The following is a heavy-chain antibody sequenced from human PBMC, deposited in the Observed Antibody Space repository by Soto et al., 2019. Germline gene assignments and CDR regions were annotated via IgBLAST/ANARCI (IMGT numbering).Heavy chain of an antibody. Sequence: QVQLVESGGGVVQPGRSLRLSCAGSGFTFSNYGLHWVRQAPGKGLEWVAVISYDGSHKYYAASVKGRFTISRYNSNNMLYLQMDSLRAEDTAVYSCAKGGAPRSWSRSSCHPAGAYLGQGTLVTVSS. CDR2: ISYDGSHK. J-gene: IGHJ4*02. CDR1: GFTFSNYG. CDR3: AKGGAPRSWSRSSCHPAGAY. D-gene: IGHD2-15*01. V-gene: IGHV3-30*18.